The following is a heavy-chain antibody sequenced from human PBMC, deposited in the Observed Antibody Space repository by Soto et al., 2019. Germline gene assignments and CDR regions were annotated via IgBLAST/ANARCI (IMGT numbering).Heavy chain of an antibody. CDR3: ATKYSSFFHHRNYYYMDV. CDR1: GFTVSSNY. Sequence: GGSLRLSCAASGFTVSSNYMSWVRQAPGKGLEWVSVIYSGGSTYYADSVKGRFTISRDNSKNTLYLQMNSLRAEDTAVYYCATKYSSFFHHRNYYYMDVWGKGTTVTVSS. D-gene: IGHD6-19*01. V-gene: IGHV3-66*01. CDR2: IYSGGST. J-gene: IGHJ6*03.